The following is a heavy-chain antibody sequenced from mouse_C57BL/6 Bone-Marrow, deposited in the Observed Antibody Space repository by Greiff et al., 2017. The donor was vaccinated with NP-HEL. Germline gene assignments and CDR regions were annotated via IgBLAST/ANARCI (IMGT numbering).Heavy chain of an antibody. CDR2: IDPSDSYT. Sequence: QVQLQQPGAELVRPGTSVKLSCKASGYTFTSYWMHWVKQRPGQGLEWIGVIDPSDSYTNYNQKFKGKATLTVDTSSSPAYMQLSSLTSEDSAVYYCARQYDYWGQGTTLTVSS. J-gene: IGHJ2*01. CDR3: ARQYDY. CDR1: GYTFTSYW. V-gene: IGHV1-59*01.